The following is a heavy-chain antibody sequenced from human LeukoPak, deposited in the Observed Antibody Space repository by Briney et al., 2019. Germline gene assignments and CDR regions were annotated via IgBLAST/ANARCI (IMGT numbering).Heavy chain of an antibody. D-gene: IGHD7-27*01. Sequence: ASVKVSCQASGYTFTGYYIHWVRQAPGQGLEWMGWINPNSGGTNYAQKFQGRVTMTRDTSISTAYMELSRLRSDDTAVYSCARGRQTGDYDYWGQGTLVTVSS. V-gene: IGHV1-2*02. J-gene: IGHJ4*02. CDR1: GYTFTGYY. CDR2: INPNSGGT. CDR3: ARGRQTGDYDY.